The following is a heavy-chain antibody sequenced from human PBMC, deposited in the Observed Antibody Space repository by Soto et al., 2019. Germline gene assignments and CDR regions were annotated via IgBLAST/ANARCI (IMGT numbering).Heavy chain of an antibody. CDR1: GYTFTGYY. Sequence: ASVKVSCKASGYTFTGYYMNWVRQAPGQGLEWMGWINPNSGGTNYAQKFQGRVTMTRDTSISTAYMELSRLRSDDTAVYYCAREPSPPYCSSTSCYDAFDIWGQGTMVPVPS. V-gene: IGHV1-2*02. CDR2: INPNSGGT. D-gene: IGHD2-2*01. CDR3: AREPSPPYCSSTSCYDAFDI. J-gene: IGHJ3*02.